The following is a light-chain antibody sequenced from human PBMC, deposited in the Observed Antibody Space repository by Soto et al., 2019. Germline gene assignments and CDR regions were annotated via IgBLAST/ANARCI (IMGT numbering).Light chain of an antibody. V-gene: IGLV2-14*01. CDR2: EVS. CDR1: SSDVGGYNY. J-gene: IGLJ1*01. Sequence: QSALTQPASVSGSPGQSITISFTGTSSDVGGYNYVSWYQQHPGKAPKLMIYEVSNRPSGVSNRFSGSKSGNTASLTISGLQAEDGADYYCSSYTSSSTPCVFGTGTKVTVL. CDR3: SSYTSSSTPCV.